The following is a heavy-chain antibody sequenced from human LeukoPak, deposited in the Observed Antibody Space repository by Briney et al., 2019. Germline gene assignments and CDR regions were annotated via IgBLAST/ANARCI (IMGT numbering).Heavy chain of an antibody. J-gene: IGHJ4*02. V-gene: IGHV5-51*01. CDR3: ARQTAMGRSGDY. CDR1: GYSFTSYW. D-gene: IGHD2-21*02. Sequence: GESLNISCKSSGYSFTSYWIGWVRQTPGKGVEWMGIIDPSDSDIRYTPSFQGQVTISADKSHSTAELQWNSLEASDTAIYYCARQTAMGRSGDYWGQGTLVTVSS. CDR2: IDPSDSDI.